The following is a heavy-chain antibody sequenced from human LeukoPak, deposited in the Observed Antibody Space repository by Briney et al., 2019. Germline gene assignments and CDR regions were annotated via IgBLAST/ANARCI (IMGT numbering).Heavy chain of an antibody. D-gene: IGHD3-3*01. CDR3: ANRPNQVLEWLTNMDV. J-gene: IGHJ6*03. CDR2: IYYSGST. Sequence: KPSETLSLTCTVSGGSISSSSYYWGWIRQPPGKGLEWIGSIYYSGSTYYNPSLKSRVTISVDTSKNQFSLKLSSVAAADTAVYYCANRPNQVLEWLTNMDVWGKGTTVTVSS. CDR1: GGSISSSSYY. V-gene: IGHV4-39*01.